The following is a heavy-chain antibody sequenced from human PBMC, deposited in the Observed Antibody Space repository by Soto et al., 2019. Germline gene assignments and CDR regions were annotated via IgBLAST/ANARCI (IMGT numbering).Heavy chain of an antibody. D-gene: IGHD6-6*01. J-gene: IGHJ3*01. CDR3: ARGLATLPVFAFDV. V-gene: IGHV2-5*01. Sequence: QITVKGSGPTLVKPTQPLTLTCSLSGISLSTSGVGLGWIRQTPGKALEWLALIYWNDDKHYTPSLKSMLTITTDTAKNQAVLTMTNMDPVDTATYYCARGLATLPVFAFDVWGQGTVVTVSS. CDR2: IYWNDDK. CDR1: GISLSTSGVG.